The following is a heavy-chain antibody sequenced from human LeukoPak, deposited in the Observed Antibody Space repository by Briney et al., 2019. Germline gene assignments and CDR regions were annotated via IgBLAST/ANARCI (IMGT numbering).Heavy chain of an antibody. V-gene: IGHV3-23*01. Sequence: GGSLRLSCAASGFTFSTYTMHWVRQAPGKGLDWVSGIVGSNGKTYYADSVKGRFTISRDNSKNTLSLQMNSLRAEDTAVYFCAKDYRPDGYNDLDYWGQGTQVTVSS. CDR3: AKDYRPDGYNDLDY. D-gene: IGHD5-24*01. J-gene: IGHJ4*02. CDR2: IVGSNGKT. CDR1: GFTFSTYT.